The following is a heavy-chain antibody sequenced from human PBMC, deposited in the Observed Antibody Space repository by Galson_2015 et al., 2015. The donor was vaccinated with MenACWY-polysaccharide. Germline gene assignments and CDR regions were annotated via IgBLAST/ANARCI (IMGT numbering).Heavy chain of an antibody. J-gene: IGHJ4*02. CDR1: GFNFRGNG. Sequence: SLRLSCAASGFNFRGNGMHWVRQAPGKGLEWVALIWYDGISKHYIDAVKGRFSISRDNSKNTLYLQMNTLRPEDTAVYYCARNPSRLDIAAASNWGQGALVTVSS. V-gene: IGHV3-30*19. CDR2: IWYDGISK. D-gene: IGHD6-13*01. CDR3: ARNPSRLDIAAASN.